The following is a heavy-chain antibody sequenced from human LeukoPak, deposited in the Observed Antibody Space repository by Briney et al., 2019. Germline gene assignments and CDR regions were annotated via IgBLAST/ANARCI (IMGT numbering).Heavy chain of an antibody. CDR1: GFTLGVNY. CDR3: ARCKGGWSDHYYGLDV. V-gene: IGHV3-53*01. J-gene: IGHJ6*02. CDR2: IYANGST. Sequence: PGGSLRLSCAASGFTLGVNYMTWVRQAPGKGLEWVSVIYANGSTYYPDSVKGRFTISRDNSKSSLYLQMNSLRAEDTAVYYCARCKGGWSDHYYGLDVWGQGTTVTVSS. D-gene: IGHD6-19*01.